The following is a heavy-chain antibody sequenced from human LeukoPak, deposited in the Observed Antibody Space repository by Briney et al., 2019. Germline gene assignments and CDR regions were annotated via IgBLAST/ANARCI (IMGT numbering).Heavy chain of an antibody. D-gene: IGHD6-19*01. CDR1: GGSINNPNYY. CDR2: IYYSGST. V-gene: IGHV4-39*02. CDR3: ARDQWLGPTYFDY. Sequence: SETLSLTCTVSGGSINNPNYYWGWIRQPPGKGLQWIGTIYYSGSTYYNPSLKSRVIISVDTSRNQFSLKLSSVTAADTAVYYCARDQWLGPTYFDYWGQGTLVTVSS. J-gene: IGHJ4*02.